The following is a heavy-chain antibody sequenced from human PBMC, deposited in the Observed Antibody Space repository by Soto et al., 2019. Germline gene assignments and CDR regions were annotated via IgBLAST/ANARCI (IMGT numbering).Heavy chain of an antibody. V-gene: IGHV5-10-1*01. D-gene: IGHD3-3*01. Sequence: PGDSLKISCKFSGYSFTSYFISFVRQMPGKGLEWMGRIDPSDSYTNYSPSFQGHVTISADKSISTVYLQWSSLKASDTAMYYCDIDYDFWSGYLGVWGQGNTVIVSS. CDR1: GYSFTSYF. CDR3: DIDYDFWSGYLGV. J-gene: IGHJ6*01. CDR2: IDPSDSYT.